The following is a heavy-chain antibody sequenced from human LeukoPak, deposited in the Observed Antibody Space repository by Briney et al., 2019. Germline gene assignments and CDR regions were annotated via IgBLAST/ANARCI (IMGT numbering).Heavy chain of an antibody. CDR1: GFTSSSYE. D-gene: IGHD3-10*02. CDR3: AELGITMIGGV. J-gene: IGHJ6*04. Sequence: RGSLRLSCAASGFTSSSYEMNWVRQAPEKGLERVSYISSSGSTIYYADSVKGRFTISRDNAKNSLYLRMNSLRAEDTAVYYCAELGITMIGGVWGKGTTVTISS. CDR2: ISSSGSTI. V-gene: IGHV3-48*03.